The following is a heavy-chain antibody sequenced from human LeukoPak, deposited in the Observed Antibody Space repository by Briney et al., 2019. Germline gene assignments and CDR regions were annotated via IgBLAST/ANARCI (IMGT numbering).Heavy chain of an antibody. J-gene: IGHJ4*02. CDR1: GFTFSTYA. D-gene: IGHD3-22*01. CDR3: ATGASTYYYDSSGPY. CDR2: ISYDASNK. Sequence: GGSLRLSCAASGFTFSTYAMHWVRQSPGKGLEWVAVISYDASNKYYADSVKGRFTISRDNSKNTLYLQMNSLRPEDTAVYYCATGASTYYYDSSGPYWGQGTLVTVSS. V-gene: IGHV3-30-3*01.